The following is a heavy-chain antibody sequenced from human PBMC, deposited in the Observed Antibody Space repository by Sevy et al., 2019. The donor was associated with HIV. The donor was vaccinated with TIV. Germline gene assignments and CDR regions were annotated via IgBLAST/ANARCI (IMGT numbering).Heavy chain of an antibody. CDR2: INPNSGVT. J-gene: IGHJ4*02. V-gene: IGHV1-2*02. D-gene: IGHD3-16*01. CDR1: GYTFTNYY. Sequence: ASVKVSCKASGYTFTNYYIHWVRQAPGQGLEWMGWINPNSGVTNYAQKFQGRVTMTRDTSISTAYMELGRLRSDDTALFYCARDLIEYQMLTFDYWGQGTLVTVSS. CDR3: ARDLIEYQMLTFDY.